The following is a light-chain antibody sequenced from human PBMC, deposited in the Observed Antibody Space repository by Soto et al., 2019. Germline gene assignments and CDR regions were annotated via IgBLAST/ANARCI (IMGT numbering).Light chain of an antibody. V-gene: IGKV3-20*01. CDR3: KQYGSSPRT. Sequence: EIVLTQSPGTLSLSPGERATLSCRAGQNVGSFLAWYQQKPGQAPRLLIYDTSNRATGIPDRFSGSGSGTDFSLTISSLEPGDLAVYYCKQYGSSPRTFGQGTKVDIK. CDR1: QNVGSF. J-gene: IGKJ1*01. CDR2: DTS.